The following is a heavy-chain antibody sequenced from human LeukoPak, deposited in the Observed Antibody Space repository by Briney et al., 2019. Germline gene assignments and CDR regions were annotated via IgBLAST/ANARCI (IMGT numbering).Heavy chain of an antibody. CDR1: GFTFSSYS. CDR2: ISSSSGYI. CDR3: ARDCSSTSCYFTTFDY. D-gene: IGHD2-2*01. V-gene: IGHV3-21*01. Sequence: GGSLRLSCAASGFTFSSYSMNWVRQAPGKGLEWVSSISSSSGYIYYADSVKGRFTISRDNAKNSLYLQMNSLRAEDTAMYYCARDCSSTSCYFTTFDYWGQGTLVTVSS. J-gene: IGHJ4*02.